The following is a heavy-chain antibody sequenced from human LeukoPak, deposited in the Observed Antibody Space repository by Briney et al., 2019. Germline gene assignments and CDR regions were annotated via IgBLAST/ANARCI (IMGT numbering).Heavy chain of an antibody. CDR2: MYYDGST. Sequence: SETLSLTCTVSGGSIFSTTFYWGWIRQPPGKGLEWIGSMYYDGSTYYNPSLKSRVSISVDTSNNQFSLKLSSVTAADTAVYYCARLHSSGWYYFDYWGQGTLVTVSS. D-gene: IGHD6-19*01. V-gene: IGHV4-39*01. CDR3: ARLHSSGWYYFDY. J-gene: IGHJ4*02. CDR1: GGSIFSTTFY.